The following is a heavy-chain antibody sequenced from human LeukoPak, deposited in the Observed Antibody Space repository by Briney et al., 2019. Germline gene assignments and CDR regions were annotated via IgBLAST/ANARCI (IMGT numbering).Heavy chain of an antibody. D-gene: IGHD6-19*01. CDR2: IYPGDSDT. CDR3: ARRLAVAGRGYYGMDV. CDR1: GYRFTSYW. Sequence: GESLKISCKGSGYRFTSYWIGWVRQMPGKGLEWMGNIYPGDSDTRYSPPFQGQVTISADKSISTAYLQWSSLKASDTAMYYCARRLAVAGRGYYGMDVWGQGTMVTVSS. V-gene: IGHV5-51*01. J-gene: IGHJ6*02.